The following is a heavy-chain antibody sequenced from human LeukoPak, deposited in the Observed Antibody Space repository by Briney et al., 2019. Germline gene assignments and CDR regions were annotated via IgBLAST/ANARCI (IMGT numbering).Heavy chain of an antibody. Sequence: GASLQISFKGSGYSFTSYWIGWVRQMPGKGLEWMGIIYPGDSDTRYSPSFQGQVTISADKSISTAYLRWSSLKASDTAMYYCARLRVAGTVDAFDIWGRGTMVTVSS. CDR3: ARLRVAGTVDAFDI. J-gene: IGHJ3*02. CDR2: IYPGDSDT. CDR1: GYSFTSYW. V-gene: IGHV5-51*01. D-gene: IGHD1-14*01.